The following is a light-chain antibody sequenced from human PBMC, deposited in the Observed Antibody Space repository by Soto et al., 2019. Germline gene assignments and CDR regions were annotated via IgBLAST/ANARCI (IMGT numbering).Light chain of an antibody. CDR3: CSYAGTYTVV. CDR2: HVS. Sequence: QSVLTQPRSVSGSPGQSVTISCTGTSSDVGAYNYVSWYQQHPGKAPKLIICHVSKRPSGVPDRFSGSKSGNTASLTISGLQAEDEADYHCCSYAGTYTVVFGGGTKLTVL. J-gene: IGLJ2*01. V-gene: IGLV2-11*01. CDR1: SSDVGAYNY.